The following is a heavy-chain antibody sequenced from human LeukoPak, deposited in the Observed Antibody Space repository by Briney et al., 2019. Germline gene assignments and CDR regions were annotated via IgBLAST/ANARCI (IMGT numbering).Heavy chain of an antibody. CDR3: ARSRGIATLDY. J-gene: IGHJ4*02. CDR2: IIPILGIA. V-gene: IGHV1-69*04. Sequence: SVKASCKASGGTFSSYAISWVRQAPGQGLEWMGRIIPILGIANYAQKFQGRVTITADKSTSTAYMELSSLRSEDTAVYYCARSRGIATLDYWGQGTLVTVSS. D-gene: IGHD6-13*01. CDR1: GGTFSSYA.